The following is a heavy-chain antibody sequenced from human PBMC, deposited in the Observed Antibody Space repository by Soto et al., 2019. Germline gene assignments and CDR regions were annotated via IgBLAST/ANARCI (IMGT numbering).Heavy chain of an antibody. V-gene: IGHV4-59*01. D-gene: IGHD2-15*01. CDR3: ARTVVVVAATNPEHKWFDP. Sequence: LETLSLTCTVSGGSISSYYWSWIRQPPGKGLEWIGYIYYSGSTNYNPSLKSRVTISVDTSKNQFSLKLSSVTAADTAVYYCARTVVVVAATNPEHKWFDPWGQGTLVTVSS. J-gene: IGHJ5*02. CDR2: IYYSGST. CDR1: GGSISSYY.